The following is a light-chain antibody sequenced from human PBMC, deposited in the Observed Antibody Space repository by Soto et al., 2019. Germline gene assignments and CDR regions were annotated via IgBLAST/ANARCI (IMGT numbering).Light chain of an antibody. J-gene: IGKJ1*01. Sequence: DIQMTQSPSTLSASVGDRVTITCRASQSISSWLAWYQQKPGKDPKLLIYKSSSLESGVPSRFSGSGSGKEFTLTISSLQPDDFATYYCQEYNNYPWTFGQGTKVEIK. V-gene: IGKV1-5*03. CDR1: QSISSW. CDR3: QEYNNYPWT. CDR2: KSS.